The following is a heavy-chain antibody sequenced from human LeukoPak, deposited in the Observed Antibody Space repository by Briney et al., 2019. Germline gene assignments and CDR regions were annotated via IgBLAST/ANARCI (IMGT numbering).Heavy chain of an antibody. D-gene: IGHD4-17*01. CDR3: ARERDYGDYIRRRPLYYYYGMDV. Sequence: PSETLSLTCTVSGGSVSSYYWSWIRQPPGKGLEWIGEINHSGSTNYNPSLKSRVTISVDTSKNQFSLKLSSVTAADTAVYYCARERDYGDYIRRRPLYYYYGMDVWGQGTTVTVSS. CDR2: INHSGST. J-gene: IGHJ6*02. CDR1: GGSVSSYY. V-gene: IGHV4-34*01.